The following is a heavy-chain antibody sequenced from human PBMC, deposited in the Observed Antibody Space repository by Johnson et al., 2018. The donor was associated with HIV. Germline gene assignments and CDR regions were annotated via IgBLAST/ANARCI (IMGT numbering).Heavy chain of an antibody. CDR3: ATPRIPTDRAFDI. CDR2: IYSGGST. V-gene: IGHV3-NL1*01. Sequence: QEQLVESGGGVVQPGRSLRLSCAASGFTFSGSAMHWVRQAPGKGLEWVSVIYSGGSTYYADSVKGRFTISRDNSKNTLYLQMNSLRAEDTAVYYCATPRIPTDRAFDIWGQGTMVTVSS. CDR1: GFTFSGSA. J-gene: IGHJ3*02. D-gene: IGHD2/OR15-2a*01.